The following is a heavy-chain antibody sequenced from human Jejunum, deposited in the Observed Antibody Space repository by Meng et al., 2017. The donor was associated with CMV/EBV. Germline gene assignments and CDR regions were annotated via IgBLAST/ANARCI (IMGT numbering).Heavy chain of an antibody. V-gene: IGHV1-46*01. Sequence: GFTFTTHLLHWVRQAPGQGLEWMGIISPSSGSTSYAQKFQGRFTMTRDTSTSTVYMELSSLRSEDTAVYYCASHDPYSASGGALHIWGQGTVVTVSS. CDR2: ISPSSGST. CDR3: ASHDPYSASGGALHI. D-gene: IGHD1-26*01. CDR1: GFTFTTHL. J-gene: IGHJ3*02.